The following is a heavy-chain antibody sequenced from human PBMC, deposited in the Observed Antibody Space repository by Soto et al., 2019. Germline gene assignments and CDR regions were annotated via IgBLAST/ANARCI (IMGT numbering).Heavy chain of an antibody. D-gene: IGHD3-10*01. CDR3: ASRKSSPYFDY. V-gene: IGHV4-30-4*01. J-gene: IGHJ4*02. CDR1: GGSISSGDYY. CDR2: INYSGST. Sequence: PSETLSLTCTVSGGSISSGDYYWSWIRQPPGKGRKGMGNINYSGSTYYNPSLKSRVTISVDTSKKQFPLKLSSLTAADTAVYYCASRKSSPYFDYWGQGTLVTVSS.